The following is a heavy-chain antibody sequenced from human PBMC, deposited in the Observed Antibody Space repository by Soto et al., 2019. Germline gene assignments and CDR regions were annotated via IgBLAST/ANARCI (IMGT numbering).Heavy chain of an antibody. D-gene: IGHD1-1*01. V-gene: IGHV4-59*01. CDR2: IYYSGST. Sequence: SETLSLTCTVSGGSISSYYWSWIRQPPGKGLEWIGYIYYSGSTNYNPSLKGRVTISVDTSKNQFSLKLSSVTAADTAVYYCARSTRPTNFDHWGQGTLVTVSS. CDR3: ARSTRPTNFDH. J-gene: IGHJ4*02. CDR1: GGSISSYY.